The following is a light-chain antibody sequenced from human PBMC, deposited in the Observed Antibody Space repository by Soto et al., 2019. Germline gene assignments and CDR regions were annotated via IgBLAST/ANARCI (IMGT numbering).Light chain of an antibody. CDR3: QQLNSYPYT. V-gene: IGKV1-9*01. CDR1: QGISSD. J-gene: IGKJ2*01. CDR2: AAS. Sequence: DIQLTQSPSFLSASVGDRVTITCRASQGISSDLAWYQQKPGKAPKLLIYAASTLQSGVPSRLSDSGSGTEFTLTISSLQPEDFATYYCQQLNSYPYTFGQGTTLEIK.